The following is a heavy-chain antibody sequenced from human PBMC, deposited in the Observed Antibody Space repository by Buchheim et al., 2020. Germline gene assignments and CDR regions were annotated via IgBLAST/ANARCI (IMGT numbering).Heavy chain of an antibody. D-gene: IGHD1-26*01. Sequence: QVQLVESGGGVVQPGRSLRLSCAASGFTFSSYAMHWVRQAPGKGLEWVAVISYDGSNKYYADSVKGRFTISRDNSKNTLYLQMNSLRAEDTAVYYCAREGAYSGSYRFEIGNYYYYGMDVWGQGTT. CDR2: ISYDGSNK. CDR1: GFTFSSYA. J-gene: IGHJ6*02. CDR3: AREGAYSGSYRFEIGNYYYYGMDV. V-gene: IGHV3-30-3*01.